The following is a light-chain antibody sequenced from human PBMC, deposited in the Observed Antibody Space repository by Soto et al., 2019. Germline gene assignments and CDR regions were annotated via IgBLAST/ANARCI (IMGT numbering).Light chain of an antibody. Sequence: QXVLTHPASVSAXPGQSISISCTGTGSDVGGYEYVSWYQQGPGEAPTIIIYEVSNRPPGVSSRFSRSKSGNTASPTISGLQPEDEADYYCCSYSHTSSLYVFGTGTKVTV. J-gene: IGLJ1*01. CDR1: GSDVGGYEY. CDR2: EVS. V-gene: IGLV2-14*01. CDR3: CSYSHTSSLYV.